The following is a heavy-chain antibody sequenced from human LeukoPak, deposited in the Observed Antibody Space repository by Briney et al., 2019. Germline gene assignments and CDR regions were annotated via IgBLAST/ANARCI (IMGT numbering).Heavy chain of an antibody. CDR1: GFSFSSYS. CDR2: ISRSSSYI. CDR3: AKVGCGSVWYPADF. J-gene: IGHJ4*02. Sequence: GGSLRLSCAASGFSFSSYSMNWVRQAPGKGLELVSFISRSSSYIFYADSVKGRFTISRDNAKNSLYLQMNSLRAEDTAVYYCAKVGCGSVWYPADFWGQGALVTVSS. D-gene: IGHD6-19*01. V-gene: IGHV3-21*01.